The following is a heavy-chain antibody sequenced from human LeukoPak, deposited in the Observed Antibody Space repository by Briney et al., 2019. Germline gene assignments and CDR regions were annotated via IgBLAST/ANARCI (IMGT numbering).Heavy chain of an antibody. Sequence: PSENLSLTCTVSGGSITGGGYSWSWIRQAPGKGLEWIGYFYHGGSTSYNPSLRSRVTISVDRSKNQFSLKLTSVTAADTALYYSARSALAEGYFDLWGRGTLVTASS. CDR1: GGSITGGGYS. V-gene: IGHV4-30-2*01. CDR2: FYHGGST. J-gene: IGHJ2*01. CDR3: ARSALAEGYFDL.